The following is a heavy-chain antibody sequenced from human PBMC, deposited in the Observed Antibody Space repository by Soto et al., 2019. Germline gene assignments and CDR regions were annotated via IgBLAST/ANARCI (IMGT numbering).Heavy chain of an antibody. D-gene: IGHD3-10*01. CDR1: GYSFDKYG. J-gene: IGHJ5*02. CDR2: ISAYSGNV. V-gene: IGHV1-18*01. Sequence: QVQLVQSEAEVKKPGASVKVSCKASGYSFDKYGISWVRQAPGQGLEWMGWISAYSGNVNYAQKFQGRVTLTTDTTTSTAYMELRSLRSDDTAIYYCAKWPLTLIRDDHWGQGTLVTVSS. CDR3: AKWPLTLIRDDH.